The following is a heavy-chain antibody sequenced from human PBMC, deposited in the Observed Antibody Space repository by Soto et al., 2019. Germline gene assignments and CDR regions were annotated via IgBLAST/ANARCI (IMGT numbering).Heavy chain of an antibody. CDR3: ARAYSGRLPRRADYYFAMDV. D-gene: IGHD2-15*01. V-gene: IGHV3-13*05. CDR1: GFTFSTYD. J-gene: IGHJ6*02. CDR2: IGSADDP. Sequence: EVQLVESGGGVVQPGGSLRLSCAASGFTFSTYDMHWVHQATGKGLEWVSAIGSADDPYYLGSVKGRFTISRENAKNSLYLQMNSLRAGDTAVYYCARAYSGRLPRRADYYFAMDVWGQGTTVTVSS.